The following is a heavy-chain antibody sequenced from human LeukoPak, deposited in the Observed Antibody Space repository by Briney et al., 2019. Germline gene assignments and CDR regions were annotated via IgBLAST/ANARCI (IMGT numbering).Heavy chain of an antibody. Sequence: AGGSLRLSCAASGFTFSSYAMSWVRQAPGKGLEWVAVIWYDGSNKYYADSVKGRFTISRDNAKNSLYLQMNSLRAEDTAVYYCARVGGGDLDYWGQGTLVTVSS. V-gene: IGHV3-33*08. CDR2: IWYDGSNK. J-gene: IGHJ4*02. CDR3: ARVGGGDLDY. D-gene: IGHD2-15*01. CDR1: GFTFSSYA.